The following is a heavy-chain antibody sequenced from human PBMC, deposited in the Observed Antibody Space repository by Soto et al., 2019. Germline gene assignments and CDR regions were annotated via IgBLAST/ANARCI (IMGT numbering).Heavy chain of an antibody. Sequence: QVQLQESGPGLVKPSETLSLTCAVSGGSISSYYWSWIRQPPGKGLEWIGYIYYSGSTNYNPSLMRRVTISVDKSKNQLSLKLSSVTAADTVVYYCARRYGNQFDYWGQGTLVTVSS. D-gene: IGHD4-4*01. CDR1: GGSISSYY. CDR2: IYYSGST. J-gene: IGHJ4*02. CDR3: ARRYGNQFDY. V-gene: IGHV4-59*01.